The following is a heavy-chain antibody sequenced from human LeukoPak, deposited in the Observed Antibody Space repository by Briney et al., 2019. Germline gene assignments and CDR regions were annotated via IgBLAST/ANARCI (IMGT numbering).Heavy chain of an antibody. CDR3: ARDHDETYYYDSSGYYFDY. D-gene: IGHD3-22*01. Sequence: ASVKVSCKASGYTFTSYDINWVRQATGQGLEWMGWMNPNSGNTGYAQKFQGRVTITRNTSISTAYMELSSLRSEDTAVYYCARDHDETYYYDSSGYYFDYWGQGTLVTVSS. CDR1: GYTFTSYD. J-gene: IGHJ4*02. V-gene: IGHV1-8*03. CDR2: MNPNSGNT.